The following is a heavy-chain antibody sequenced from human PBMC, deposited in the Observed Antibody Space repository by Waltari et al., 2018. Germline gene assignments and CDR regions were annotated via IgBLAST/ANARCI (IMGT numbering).Heavy chain of an antibody. J-gene: IGHJ4*02. V-gene: IGHV1-3*03. Sequence: QVQLVQSGAEVKKPGASVKVSCKASGYTFTSYAMHWVRQAPGQRLEWMGWINAGNGNTKYSQEFQGRVTITRDTAASTADMELSSLRSEDMAVYYCARDGPSRPFDYWGQGTLVTVSS. CDR2: INAGNGNT. CDR1: GYTFTSYA. CDR3: ARDGPSRPFDY.